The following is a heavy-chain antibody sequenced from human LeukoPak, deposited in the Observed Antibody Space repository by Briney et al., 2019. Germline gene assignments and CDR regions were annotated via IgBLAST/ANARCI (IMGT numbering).Heavy chain of an antibody. J-gene: IGHJ3*02. D-gene: IGHD2-15*01. CDR2: ISYDGSNK. CDR1: GFTFSSYS. CDR3: ARDRCGSCYHADAFDI. Sequence: GGSLRLSCAASGFTFSSYSMNWVRQAPGKGLEWVAVISYDGSNKYYADSVKGRFTISRDNSKNTLYLQMNSLRAEDTAVYYCARDRCGSCYHADAFDIWGQGTMVTVSS. V-gene: IGHV3-30*03.